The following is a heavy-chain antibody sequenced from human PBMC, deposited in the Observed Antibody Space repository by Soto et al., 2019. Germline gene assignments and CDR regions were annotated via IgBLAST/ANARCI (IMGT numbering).Heavy chain of an antibody. J-gene: IGHJ6*02. CDR2: IGAADDP. Sequence: QLVESGGGLTQAGGSLRLSCVGSGFFFNNYDMHWVRQVRGKGLEWVSAIGAADDPYYSVSVKGRFIVSRDNAQKSLSLKMNNRRAADTAVYFCARAYTGQLPRRGDYYYALDVWGRGTTVTVSS. CDR1: GFFFNNYD. D-gene: IGHD2-2*01. V-gene: IGHV3-13*05. CDR3: ARAYTGQLPRRGDYYYALDV.